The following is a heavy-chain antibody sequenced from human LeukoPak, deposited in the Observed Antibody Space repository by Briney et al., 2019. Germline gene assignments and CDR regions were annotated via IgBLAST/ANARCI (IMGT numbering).Heavy chain of an antibody. J-gene: IGHJ4*02. V-gene: IGHV3-30*02. D-gene: IGHD3-10*01. Sequence: GGSLRLSCAASGFTFSSYGMHWVRQAPRKGLEWVAFIRYDGNDKYYADSVKGRFTISRDNSKNTLYLQMNTLRAEDTAVYYCARGKDYYDSGISAHADYWGQGTLVTVSS. CDR3: ARGKDYYDSGISAHADY. CDR2: IRYDGNDK. CDR1: GFTFSSYG.